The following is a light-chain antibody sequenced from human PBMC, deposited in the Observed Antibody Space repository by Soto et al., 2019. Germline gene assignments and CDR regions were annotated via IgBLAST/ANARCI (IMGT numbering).Light chain of an antibody. CDR1: QDILSW. CDR2: ASS. CDR3: QQANTFSIT. V-gene: IGKV1-12*01. Sequence: DIQMTQSPSSVSASVGDTVTITCRASQDILSWLAWYQQKPGEAPRLLIYASSNLQSGVPSRFSGSRSGTEFTLTISSLQPEDFATYYCQQANTFSITFGTGTRLDIK. J-gene: IGKJ3*01.